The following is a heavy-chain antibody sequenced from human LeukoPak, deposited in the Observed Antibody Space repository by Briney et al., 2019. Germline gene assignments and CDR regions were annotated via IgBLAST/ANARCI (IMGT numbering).Heavy chain of an antibody. CDR3: ARVDIVVVPAAMGNAYYYYYGMDV. D-gene: IGHD2-2*01. V-gene: IGHV1-18*01. Sequence: ASVKVSCKAPGYTFTSYGISWVRQAPGQGLEWMGWISAYNGNTNYAQKLQGRVTMTTDTSTSTAYMELRSLRSDDTAVYYCARVDIVVVPAAMGNAYYYYYGMDVWGQGTTVTVSS. J-gene: IGHJ6*02. CDR2: ISAYNGNT. CDR1: GYTFTSYG.